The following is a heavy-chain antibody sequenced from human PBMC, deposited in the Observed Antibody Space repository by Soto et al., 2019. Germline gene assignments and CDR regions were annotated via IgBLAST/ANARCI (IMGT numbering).Heavy chain of an antibody. J-gene: IGHJ6*03. CDR2: IYYSGST. D-gene: IGHD5-12*01. CDR3: ARADSGYDFHYYYYMDV. Sequence: SETLSLTCTVSGGSITNYYWSWIRQPPGKGLEWIGYIYYSGSTNYNPSLKSRVTISVDTSKNQFSLKLSSVTAADTAVYYCARADSGYDFHYYYYMDVWGKGTTVTVSS. V-gene: IGHV4-59*01. CDR1: GGSITNYY.